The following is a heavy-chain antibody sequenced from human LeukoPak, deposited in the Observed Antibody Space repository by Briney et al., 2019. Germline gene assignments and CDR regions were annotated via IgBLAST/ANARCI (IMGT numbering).Heavy chain of an antibody. CDR1: GGSISSSYY. CDR2: IYYSGST. J-gene: IGHJ4*02. D-gene: IGHD6-6*01. Sequence: SETLSLTCTVSGGSISSSYYWGWIRQPPGRGLEWIGSIYYSGSTYYNPSLKSRVTISVDTSKNQFSLKVISVIAADTAVYYCARPTKGTAAQGYDYWGQGILSPSPQ. V-gene: IGHV4-39*01. CDR3: ARPTKGTAAQGYDY.